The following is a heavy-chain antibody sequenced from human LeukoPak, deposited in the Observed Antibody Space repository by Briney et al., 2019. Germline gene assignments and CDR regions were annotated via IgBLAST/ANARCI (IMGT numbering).Heavy chain of an antibody. CDR3: ARVGVTTVTPSDAFDI. J-gene: IGHJ3*02. V-gene: IGHV4-34*01. CDR1: GGSFSGYY. CDR2: INHSGST. D-gene: IGHD4-17*01. Sequence: SETLSLTCAVYGGSFSGYYWSWIRQLPGKGLEWIGEINHSGSTNYNPSLKSRVTISVDTSKNQFSLKLSSVTAADTAVYYCARVGVTTVTPSDAFDIWGQGTMVTVSS.